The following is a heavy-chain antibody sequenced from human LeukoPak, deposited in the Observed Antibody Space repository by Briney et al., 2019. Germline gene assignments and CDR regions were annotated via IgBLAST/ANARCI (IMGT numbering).Heavy chain of an antibody. CDR3: AKELIVVVVAATLLHYGMDV. V-gene: IGHV3-23*01. CDR1: GFTFSSYA. D-gene: IGHD2-15*01. CDR2: ISGSGGST. J-gene: IGHJ6*02. Sequence: GGSLRLSCAASGFTFSSYAMSWVRKAPGKGLEWVSAISGSGGSTYYADSVKGRFTISRDNSKNTLYLQMNSLRAEDTVVYYCAKELIVVVVAATLLHYGMDVWGQGTTVTVSS.